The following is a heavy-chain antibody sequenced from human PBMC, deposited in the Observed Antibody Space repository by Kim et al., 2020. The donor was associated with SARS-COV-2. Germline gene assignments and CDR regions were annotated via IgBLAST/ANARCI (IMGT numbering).Heavy chain of an antibody. CDR3: ARDRRTMVRGVYYYYGMDV. D-gene: IGHD3-10*01. Sequence: SETLSLTCTVSGGSISSGGYYWSWIRQHPGKGLEWIRYIYYSGSTYYNPSLKSRVTISVDTSKNQFSLKLSSVTAADTAVYYCARDRRTMVRGVYYYYGMDVWGQGTTVTVSS. CDR1: GGSISSGGYY. CDR2: IYYSGST. J-gene: IGHJ6*02. V-gene: IGHV4-31*03.